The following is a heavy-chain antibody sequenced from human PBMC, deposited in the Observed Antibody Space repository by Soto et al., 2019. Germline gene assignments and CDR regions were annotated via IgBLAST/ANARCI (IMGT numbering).Heavy chain of an antibody. CDR2: VYYTGST. CDR3: ARTVLGPDLLADSFVDYYYYMDV. D-gene: IGHD3-9*01. CDR1: DGSISNFY. V-gene: IGHV4-59*08. Sequence: LLTLSLTCTVSDGSISNFYWSWIRQPPGKGLEWIGYVYYTGSTSYNPSLKRRVTFSADSSRGQFSLRLNSVTAADTAVYYCARTVLGPDLLADSFVDYYYYMDVWGQGTTVTVSS. J-gene: IGHJ6*03.